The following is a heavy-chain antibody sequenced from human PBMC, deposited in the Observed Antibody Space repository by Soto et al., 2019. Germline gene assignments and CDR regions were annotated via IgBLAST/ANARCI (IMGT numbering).Heavy chain of an antibody. CDR3: AKDGGGYNYGYVMLDKYYYGMDV. J-gene: IGHJ6*02. Sequence: QVQLVESGGGVVQPGRSLRLSCAASGFTFSTYAMHWVRQAPGKGLEWVAVISYDGTNKYYADSVRGRFTISRDNSKNTLFLQMNSLRAEDTAVYYCAKDGGGYNYGYVMLDKYYYGMDVWGQGTPVTVSS. V-gene: IGHV3-30-3*01. CDR2: ISYDGTNK. CDR1: GFTFSTYA. D-gene: IGHD5-18*01.